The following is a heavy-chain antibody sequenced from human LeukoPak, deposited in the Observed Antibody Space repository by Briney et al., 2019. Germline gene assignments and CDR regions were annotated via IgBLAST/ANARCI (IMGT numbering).Heavy chain of an antibody. CDR3: ASLRYYDSSGYFGDFDY. D-gene: IGHD3-22*01. CDR2: IDYSGST. CDR1: GGSISSSSYY. V-gene: IGHV4-39*01. J-gene: IGHJ4*02. Sequence: SETLSLTCTVSGGSISSSSYYWGWIRQPPGKGLEWIGRIDYSGSTYYNPSLKSRVTISVDKSKTQFSLKLSSVTAADTAVHYCASLRYYDSSGYFGDFDYWGQGTLVTVSS.